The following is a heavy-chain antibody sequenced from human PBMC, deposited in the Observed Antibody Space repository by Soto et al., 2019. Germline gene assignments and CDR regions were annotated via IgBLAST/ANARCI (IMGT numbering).Heavy chain of an antibody. Sequence: QITLKESGPTLVKPTQTLTLTCTFSGFSLSTSGVGVGWIRQPPGKALEWLALIYWDDDKRYSPSLKSRLTNTKDTAKNQVVLTMTHMDPVDTATYYCAHTTLTPVTIAYWGQGTLVTVSS. CDR1: GFSLSTSGVG. J-gene: IGHJ4*02. V-gene: IGHV2-5*02. CDR3: AHTTLTPVTIAY. D-gene: IGHD4-17*01. CDR2: IYWDDDK.